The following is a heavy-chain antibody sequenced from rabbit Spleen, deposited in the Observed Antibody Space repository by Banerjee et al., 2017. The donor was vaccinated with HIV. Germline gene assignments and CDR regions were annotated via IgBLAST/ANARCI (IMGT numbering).Heavy chain of an antibody. CDR1: GFSFSSSYY. Sequence: QEQLVESGGGLVQPEGSLTLTCAASGFSFSSSYYMCWVRQAPGKGLEWIACIRGGSSGTTYYASWAKGRFTVSKTSSTVDLKMTSLTAADTATYFCARDLNGNSDNYFNLWGPGTLVTVS. V-gene: IGHV1S45*01. J-gene: IGHJ4*01. CDR3: ARDLNGNSDNYFNL. CDR2: IRGGSSGTT. D-gene: IGHD7-1*01.